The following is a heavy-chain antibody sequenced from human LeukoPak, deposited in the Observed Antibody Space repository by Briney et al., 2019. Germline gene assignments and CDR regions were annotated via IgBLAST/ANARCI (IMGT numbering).Heavy chain of an antibody. V-gene: IGHV4-34*08. D-gene: IGHD1-26*01. J-gene: IGHJ4*02. CDR2: INHSGST. CDR1: GFTFSSYA. CDR3: AGQIVGATTSSFDY. Sequence: GSLRLSCAASGFTFSSYAMSWVRQAPGKGLEWIGEINHSGSTNYNPSLKSRVTISVDTSKNQFSLKLSSVTAADTAVYYCAGQIVGATTSSFDYWGQGTLVTVSS.